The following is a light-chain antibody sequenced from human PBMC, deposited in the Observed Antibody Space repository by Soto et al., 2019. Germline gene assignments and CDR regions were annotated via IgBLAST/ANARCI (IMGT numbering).Light chain of an antibody. Sequence: DIPMTQSPSSLSASVGDRVTITCRPSQTISSYLNWYHQKPGKAPKLLIYAASSLQSGVPSRFSGSGSGTDFTLTISSLQPEDFATYYCQQSYSTPLTFGGGTKVEIK. CDR3: QQSYSTPLT. V-gene: IGKV1-39*01. J-gene: IGKJ4*01. CDR1: QTISSY. CDR2: AAS.